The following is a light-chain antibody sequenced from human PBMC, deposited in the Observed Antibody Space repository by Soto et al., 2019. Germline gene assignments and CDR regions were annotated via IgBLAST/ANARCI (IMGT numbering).Light chain of an antibody. V-gene: IGKV1-39*01. CDR2: AAS. J-gene: IGKJ5*01. CDR1: QSISSF. Sequence: DIQMTQSPSSLSASVGDRVTITCRASQSISSFLNWYQQKPGKAPELLIYAASSLQSGVPSRFSGSGSGTDFTLTISSLQPEDFATYYCQQSYSTPHPTFGQETRLEIK. CDR3: QQSYSTPHPT.